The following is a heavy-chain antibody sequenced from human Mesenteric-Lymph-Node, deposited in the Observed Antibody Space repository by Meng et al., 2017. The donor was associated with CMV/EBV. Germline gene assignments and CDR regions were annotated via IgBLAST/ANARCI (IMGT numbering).Heavy chain of an antibody. V-gene: IGHV3-72*01. CDR2: IRSKSSSYTT. J-gene: IGHJ4*02. CDR1: GFTFSDPL. CDR3: ARSPPGRGPFDH. Sequence: ASGFTFSDPLMDWVRQAPGKGLEWVGRIRSKSSSYTTEYAASVKGRFTISRDESKNSLYLQMNSLKTEDTAVYYCARSPPGRGPFDHWGQGTLVTVSS.